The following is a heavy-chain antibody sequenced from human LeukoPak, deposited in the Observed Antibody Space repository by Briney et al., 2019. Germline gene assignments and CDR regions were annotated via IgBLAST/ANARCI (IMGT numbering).Heavy chain of an antibody. Sequence: PGGSLRLSCAASGFPFSNAWMNWVRQAPGKGLEGVGRIKTKADGGTADYAAPVQGRFTISRDDSKNTLYLQMNSLKTEDTAVYYCATDRPWRGVYWGQGTLVTVSS. J-gene: IGHJ4*02. CDR3: ATDRPWRGVY. CDR1: GFPFSNAW. CDR2: IKTKADGGTA. D-gene: IGHD3-10*01. V-gene: IGHV3-15*01.